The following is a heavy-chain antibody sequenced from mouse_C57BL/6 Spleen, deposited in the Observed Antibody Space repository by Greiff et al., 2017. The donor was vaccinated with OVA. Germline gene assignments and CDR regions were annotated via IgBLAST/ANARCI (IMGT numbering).Heavy chain of an antibody. D-gene: IGHD2-4*01. CDR1: GYTFTSYW. CDR3: AKERFMITTRYFDY. J-gene: IGHJ2*01. CDR2: IYPGSGSN. V-gene: IGHV1-55*01. Sequence: QVQLQQSGAELVKPGASVKMSCKASGYTFTSYWITWVKQRPGQGLEWIGDIYPGSGSNNYNEKLKGKATRTVDTSSSTAYMQLSSLTSEDSAVYYCAKERFMITTRYFDYWGQGTTLTVSS.